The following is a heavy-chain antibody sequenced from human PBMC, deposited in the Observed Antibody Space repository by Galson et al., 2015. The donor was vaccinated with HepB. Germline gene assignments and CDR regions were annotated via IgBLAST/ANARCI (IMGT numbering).Heavy chain of an antibody. CDR3: ARPGIAVATEYYFDY. CDR2: ISYDGSNK. V-gene: IGHV3-30*04. D-gene: IGHD6-19*01. J-gene: IGHJ4*02. CDR1: GFTFSSYA. Sequence: SLRLSCAASGFTFSSYAMHWVRQAPGKGLEWVAVISYDGSNKYYADSVKGRFTISRDNSKNTLYLQMNSLRAEDTAVYYCARPGIAVATEYYFDYWGQGTLVTVSS.